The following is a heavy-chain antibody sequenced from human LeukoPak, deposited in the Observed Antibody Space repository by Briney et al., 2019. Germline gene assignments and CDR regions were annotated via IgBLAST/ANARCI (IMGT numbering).Heavy chain of an antibody. CDR3: ASVRRGFGESSKYYSYYYMDV. CDR1: GGSISSYY. D-gene: IGHD3-10*01. J-gene: IGHJ6*03. Sequence: PSETLSLTCTVSGGSISSYYWSWIRQPPGKGLEWIGSIYYSGNTYYNASLKSQVSISIDTSKNRFSLKLTSVTAADTAVYYCASVRRGFGESSKYYSYYYMDVWGNGTTVTISS. V-gene: IGHV4-59*04. CDR2: IYYSGNT.